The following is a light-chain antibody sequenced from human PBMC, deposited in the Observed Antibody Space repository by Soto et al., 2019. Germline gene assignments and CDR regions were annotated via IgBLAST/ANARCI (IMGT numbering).Light chain of an antibody. Sequence: QSALTQPASVSGSPGQSITISCTGTSSDVGGSKYVSWYQQLPGKAPKLMIYEVSYRPSGVSYRFSGSKSGNTASLTVSGLQAEDEAGYFCSSYRSSGTLYVFGTGTKLTVL. CDR1: SSDVGGSKY. J-gene: IGLJ1*01. V-gene: IGLV2-14*01. CDR3: SSYRSSGTLYV. CDR2: EVS.